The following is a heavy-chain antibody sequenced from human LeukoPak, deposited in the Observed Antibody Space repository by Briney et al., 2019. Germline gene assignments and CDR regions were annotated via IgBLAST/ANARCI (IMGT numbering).Heavy chain of an antibody. J-gene: IGHJ4*02. CDR2: INPNSGGT. CDR1: GYTFTGYY. V-gene: IGHV1-2*02. CDR3: ARAWDSSWYFPLDDY. D-gene: IGHD6-13*01. Sequence: ASVKVSCKASGYTFTGYYMHWVRQAPGQGLEWMGWINPNSGGTNYAQKFQGRVTMTRDTSISTAYMELSRLRSDDTAVYYCARAWDSSWYFPLDDYWGQGTLVTVSS.